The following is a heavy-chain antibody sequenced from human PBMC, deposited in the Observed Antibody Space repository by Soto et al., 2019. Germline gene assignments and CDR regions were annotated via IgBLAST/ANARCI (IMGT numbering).Heavy chain of an antibody. CDR3: AGGSSSAWIDF. D-gene: IGHD6-25*01. Sequence: PSETLSLTCTVSGGSVSNSNYYWGWIRQSPGKGLEWIGSVYYRGRSYSNPSLKSRVTISVDTSKNQFFMRLNSVTATDTAVYFCAGGSSSAWIDFWGQGTLVTVSS. CDR1: GGSVSNSNYY. J-gene: IGHJ4*02. V-gene: IGHV4-39*01. CDR2: VYYRGRS.